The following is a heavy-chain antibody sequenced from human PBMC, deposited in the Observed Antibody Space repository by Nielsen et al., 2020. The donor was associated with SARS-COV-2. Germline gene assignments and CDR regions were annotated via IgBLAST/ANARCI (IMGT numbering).Heavy chain of an antibody. CDR3: ARGTGEDY. CDR1: GYTFTNYG. D-gene: IGHD3/OR15-3a*01. Sequence: ASVKVSCKASGYTFTNYGISWVRQAPGQGLEWMGWISAHNGNTKYVQKLQGRVTMTTDTSTSTAHMELRSPRSDDTAVYYCARGTGEDYWGQGTLVTVSS. CDR2: ISAHNGNT. J-gene: IGHJ4*02. V-gene: IGHV1-18*01.